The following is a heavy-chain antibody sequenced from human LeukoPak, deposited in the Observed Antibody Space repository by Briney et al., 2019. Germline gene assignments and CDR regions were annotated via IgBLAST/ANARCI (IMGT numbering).Heavy chain of an antibody. CDR2: IYIDGTTT. V-gene: IGHV3-74*01. Sequence: SGGSPRLSCAGSGFTFSRYWMHWVRHGAGKGLEWVSRIYIDGTTTSYADSVRGRFTISRDNAKNTLYLQMNSLRAEDTAVYYCARGGDGGNSLDYWGQGALITVSS. CDR3: ARGGDGGNSLDY. J-gene: IGHJ4*02. D-gene: IGHD4-23*01. CDR1: GFTFSRYW.